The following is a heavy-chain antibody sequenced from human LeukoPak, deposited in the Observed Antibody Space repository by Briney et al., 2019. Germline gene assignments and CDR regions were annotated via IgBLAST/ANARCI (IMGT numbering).Heavy chain of an antibody. J-gene: IGHJ4*02. D-gene: IGHD3-9*01. CDR3: ARGRFTFDWFFDY. Sequence: GGSLRLSCAASGFTFSSYSMNWVREAPGKGLEWGSSISSSRSYIYYAVSVKGPFTISRDNAKNSLYLQMNSLRAEDTAVYYCARGRFTFDWFFDYWGQGTLVTVSS. CDR2: ISSSRSYI. V-gene: IGHV3-21*01. CDR1: GFTFSSYS.